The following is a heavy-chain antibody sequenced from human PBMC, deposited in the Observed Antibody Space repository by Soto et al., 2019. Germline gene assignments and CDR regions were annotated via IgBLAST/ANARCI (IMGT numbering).Heavy chain of an antibody. CDR1: GYTFTSYG. D-gene: IGHD3-9*01. J-gene: IGHJ6*02. Sequence: EASVKVSCKASGYTFTSYGISWVRQAPGQGLEWMGWISAYNGNTNYAQKLQGRVTMTTDTSTSTAYMELRSLRSDDTAVYYCARDHRYDILTGYLPYYYYYGMDVWGQGTTVTVSS. CDR2: ISAYNGNT. V-gene: IGHV1-18*01. CDR3: ARDHRYDILTGYLPYYYYYGMDV.